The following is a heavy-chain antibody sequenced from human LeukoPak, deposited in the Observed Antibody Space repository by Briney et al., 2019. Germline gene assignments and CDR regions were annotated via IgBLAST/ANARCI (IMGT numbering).Heavy chain of an antibody. V-gene: IGHV4-4*07. CDR3: AREDYYNSGGYYLDY. D-gene: IGHD3-22*01. CDR1: GGSINSYY. CDR2: IYTSGST. J-gene: IGHJ4*02. Sequence: PSETLSLTCTVSGGSINSYYWSWIRQSAGKGLEWIGRIYTSGSTNYNPSLKSRVTMSVDTSKNQFSLKLSSVTAADTAVYFCAREDYYNSGGYYLDYWGQGTLVTVSS.